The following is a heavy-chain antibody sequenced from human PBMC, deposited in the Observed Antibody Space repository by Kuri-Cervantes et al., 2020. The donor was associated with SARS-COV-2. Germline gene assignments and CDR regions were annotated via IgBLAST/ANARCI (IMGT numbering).Heavy chain of an antibody. V-gene: IGHV3-30*03. Sequence: GGSLRLSCAASGFTFSSYGMHWVRQAPGKGLEWVAVISYDGSEKYYVDSVKGRFTISRDNAKNSLYLQMNSLRAEDTAVYYCARDRRPHMYDILTGYFRPFDYWGQGTLVTVSS. CDR1: GFTFSSYG. CDR2: ISYDGSEK. CDR3: ARDRRPHMYDILTGYFRPFDY. J-gene: IGHJ4*02. D-gene: IGHD3-9*01.